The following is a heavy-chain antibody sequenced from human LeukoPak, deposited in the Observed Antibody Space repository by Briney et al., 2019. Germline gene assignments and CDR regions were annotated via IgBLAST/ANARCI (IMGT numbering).Heavy chain of an antibody. V-gene: IGHV3-74*01. Sequence: PGGSLRLSCAASGFTFSSYWMHWVRQAPGKGLVWVSRINSDGSSTSYADSVKGRFIISRDNAKNTLYLQMNGLRAEDTAVYYCARVRGESPRWFDPWGQGTLVTISS. CDR1: GFTFSSYW. CDR3: ARVRGESPRWFDP. CDR2: INSDGSST. J-gene: IGHJ5*02. D-gene: IGHD3-10*01.